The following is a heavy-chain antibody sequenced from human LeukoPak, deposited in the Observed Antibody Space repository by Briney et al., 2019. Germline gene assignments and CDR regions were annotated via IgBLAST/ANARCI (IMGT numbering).Heavy chain of an antibody. CDR3: ARHYYDSSGYYYDPNYFDY. CDR2: INHSGST. V-gene: IGHV4-34*01. D-gene: IGHD3-22*01. Sequence: PSETLSLTCAVYGGSFSGYYWSWIRQPPGKGLEWIGEINHSGSTNYIPSLKSRVTISVDTSKNQFSLKLSSVTAADTAVYYCARHYYDSSGYYYDPNYFDYWGQGTLVTVSS. J-gene: IGHJ4*02. CDR1: GGSFSGYY.